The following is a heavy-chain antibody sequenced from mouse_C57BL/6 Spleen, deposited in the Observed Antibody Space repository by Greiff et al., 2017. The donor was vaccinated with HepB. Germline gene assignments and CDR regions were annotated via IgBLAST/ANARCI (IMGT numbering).Heavy chain of an antibody. V-gene: IGHV1-59*01. CDR3: ARCPPSTVVERYFDV. D-gene: IGHD1-1*01. Sequence: QVQLQQPGAELVRPGTSVKLSCKASGYTFTSYWMHWVKQRPGQGLEWIGVIDPSDSYTNYNQKFKGKATLTVDTSSSTAYMQLSSLTSEDSAVYYCARCPPSTVVERYFDVWGTGTTVTVSS. J-gene: IGHJ1*03. CDR1: GYTFTSYW. CDR2: IDPSDSYT.